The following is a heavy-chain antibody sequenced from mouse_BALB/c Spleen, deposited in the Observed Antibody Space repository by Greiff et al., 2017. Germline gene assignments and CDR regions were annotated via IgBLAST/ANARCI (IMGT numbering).Heavy chain of an antibody. D-gene: IGHD1-1*01. CDR2: IWAGGST. Sequence: VKLQESGPGLVAPSQSLSITCTVSGFSLTSYGVHWVRQPPGKGLEWLGVIWAGGSTNYNSALMSRLSISKDNSKSQVFLKMNSLQTDDTAMYYCARDGITTVVARYFDVWGAGTTVTVSS. CDR3: ARDGITTVVARYFDV. V-gene: IGHV2-9*02. J-gene: IGHJ1*01. CDR1: GFSLTSYG.